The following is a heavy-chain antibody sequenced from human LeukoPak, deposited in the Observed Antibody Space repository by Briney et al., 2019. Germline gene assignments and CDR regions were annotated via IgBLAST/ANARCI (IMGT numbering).Heavy chain of an antibody. CDR1: GGSFSGYY. V-gene: IGHV4-34*01. D-gene: IGHD3-3*01. CDR3: ARTGFWSGSHFDY. CDR2: INHSGST. Sequence: PSETLSLTCAVYGGSFSGYYWSWIRQPPGKGLEWIGEINHSGSTNYNPSLKSRVTISVDTSKNQFSLKLSSVTAADTAVYYCARTGFWSGSHFDYWGQGTLVTVSS. J-gene: IGHJ4*02.